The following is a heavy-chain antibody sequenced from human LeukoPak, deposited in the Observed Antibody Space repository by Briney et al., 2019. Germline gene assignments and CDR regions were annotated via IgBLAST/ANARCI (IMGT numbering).Heavy chain of an antibody. CDR3: ARGNIAAAGYFDY. CDR1: GGTFSTYA. V-gene: IGHV1-69*01. D-gene: IGHD6-13*01. CDR2: IIPVFGAT. Sequence: ASVKVSCKASGGTFSTYAITWVRQAPGQGLEWMGGIIPVFGATNYAQEFQGRVTITADESAGTAYMELRNLRSEDTAVYYCARGNIAAAGYFDYWGQGTLVTVSS. J-gene: IGHJ4*02.